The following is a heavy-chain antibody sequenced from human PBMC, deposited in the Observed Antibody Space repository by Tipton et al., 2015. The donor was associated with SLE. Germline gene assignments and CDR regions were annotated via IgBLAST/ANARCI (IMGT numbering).Heavy chain of an antibody. CDR3: AKGGSYYDY. CDR2: ISVSSSAI. CDR1: GFSFTSYS. Sequence: SLRLSCEASGFSFTSYSMNWVRQAPGKGLEWASYISVSSSAIYYADSVKGRFTISRDNAKNSLYLQMNSLRAEDTAVYYCAKGGSYYDYWGQEALVTVSS. D-gene: IGHD3-16*01. J-gene: IGHJ4*02. V-gene: IGHV3-48*01.